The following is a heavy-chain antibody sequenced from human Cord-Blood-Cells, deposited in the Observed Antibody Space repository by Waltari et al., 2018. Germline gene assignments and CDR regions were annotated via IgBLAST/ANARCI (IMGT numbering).Heavy chain of an antibody. CDR1: GYSISSGYY. V-gene: IGHV4-38-2*01. J-gene: IGHJ4*02. CDR3: ARVWGRVITGTTYFDY. D-gene: IGHD1-7*01. Sequence: QVQLQESGPGLVKPSETLSLTCAVSGYSISSGYYWGWIRQPPGKGLEWIGSIYHSGSTTYNPSLKSRVTISVDTSKNQFSRKLSSVTAADTAVYYCARVWGRVITGTTYFDYWGQGTLVTVSS. CDR2: IYHSGST.